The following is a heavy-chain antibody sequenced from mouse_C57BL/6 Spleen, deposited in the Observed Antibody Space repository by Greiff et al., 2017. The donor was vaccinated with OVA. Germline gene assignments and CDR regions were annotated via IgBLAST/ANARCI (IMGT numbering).Heavy chain of an antibody. CDR2: INPSGGYT. V-gene: IGHV1-7*01. Sequence: LQESGAELAKPGASVKLSCKASGYTFTSYWMHWVKQRPGQGLEWIGYINPSGGYTNYNQKFKDKATFTADKSSSTAYMQLSSLTYEDSAVYYCARRREGYYYAMDYWGQGTSVTVSS. CDR1: GYTFTSYW. CDR3: ARRREGYYYAMDY. J-gene: IGHJ4*01.